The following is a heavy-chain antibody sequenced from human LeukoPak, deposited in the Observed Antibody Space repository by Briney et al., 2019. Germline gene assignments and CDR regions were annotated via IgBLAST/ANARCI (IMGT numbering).Heavy chain of an antibody. CDR2: IKNKINGETT. J-gene: IGHJ1*01. D-gene: IGHD6-13*01. CDR1: GFTFSNAW. V-gene: IGHV3-15*01. CDR3: STDWWGQQAAGAVKGAEGDFQL. Sequence: GGSLRLSCAASGFTFSNAWMSWVRQAPGKGLGWVGRIKNKINGETTDYAAPVKGRFTISRDDSVNTLYLQMNSLKTEDTAVYYCSTDWWGQQAAGAVKGAEGDFQLWGQGTLVTVSS.